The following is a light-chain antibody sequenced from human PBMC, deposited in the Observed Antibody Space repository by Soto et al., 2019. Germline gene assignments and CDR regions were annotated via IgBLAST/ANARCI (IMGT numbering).Light chain of an antibody. V-gene: IGKV3-20*01. J-gene: IGKJ3*01. CDR1: RSLGTSS. Sequence: EIVLTQSPGTLSLSPGERATLLCRASRSLGTSSLTWYQQKPGQAPRVLISGTSSRATGIPDRFSGSGSGTDFTLTISRVEPEDFAVYYCQHYGDSLFIFGPGTKVEFK. CDR2: GTS. CDR3: QHYGDSLFI.